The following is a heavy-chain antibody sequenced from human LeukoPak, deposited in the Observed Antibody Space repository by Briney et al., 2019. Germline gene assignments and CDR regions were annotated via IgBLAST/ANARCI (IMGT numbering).Heavy chain of an antibody. Sequence: SVKVSCKASGGTFASYTFAWERQAPGQGLEWMGVIVPFFSTPNYAPQLQGRVTITTDESTTTAYMELSSLRSEDTAMYYCATPINTTGLSFDIWGQGTLGTVSS. V-gene: IGHV1-69*05. CDR1: GGTFASYT. J-gene: IGHJ4*02. CDR2: IVPFFSTP. CDR3: ATPINTTGLSFDI. D-gene: IGHD1-14*01.